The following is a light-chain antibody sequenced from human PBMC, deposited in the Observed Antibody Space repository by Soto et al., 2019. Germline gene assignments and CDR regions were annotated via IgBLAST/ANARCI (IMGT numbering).Light chain of an antibody. V-gene: IGKV3-20*01. CDR1: QSVPKNY. J-gene: IGKJ1*01. Sequence: EIVLTQSPGTLSLSPGERATLSCRASQSVPKNYLAWYQQDPGQPPRLLVYDVSLRATGIPDRFSGGGSGTDFHLTISRLEPEDFAVYYCHQYANYPQTFGQGTKIEIK. CDR2: DVS. CDR3: HQYANYPQT.